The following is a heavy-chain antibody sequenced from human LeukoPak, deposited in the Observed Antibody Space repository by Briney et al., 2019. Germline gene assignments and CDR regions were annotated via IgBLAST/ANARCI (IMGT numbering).Heavy chain of an antibody. CDR1: GGTFSSYA. D-gene: IGHD3-10*01. J-gene: IGHJ3*02. CDR3: ARVEPGAQRFGAFDI. V-gene: IGHV1-69*01. Sequence: ASVKVSFKASGGTFSSYAISWVRQAPGQGLEWMGGIIPIFGTANYAQKFQGRVTITADESTSTAYMELSSLRSEDTAVYYCARVEPGAQRFGAFDIWGQGTMVTVSS. CDR2: IIPIFGTA.